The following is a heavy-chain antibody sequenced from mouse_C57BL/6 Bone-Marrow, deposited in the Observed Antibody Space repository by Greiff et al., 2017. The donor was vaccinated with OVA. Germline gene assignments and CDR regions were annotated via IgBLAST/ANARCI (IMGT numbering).Heavy chain of an antibody. CDR2: IDPENGDT. D-gene: IGHD2-5*01. Sequence: EVKLQESGAELVRPGASVKLSCTASGFNIKDDYMHWVKQRPEQGLEWIGWIDPENGDTEYASKFQGKATITADTSSNTAYLQLSSLTSEDTAVYYCTTSYYSNYDFDVWGTGTTVTVSS. V-gene: IGHV14-4*01. CDR1: GFNIKDDY. J-gene: IGHJ1*03. CDR3: TTSYYSNYDFDV.